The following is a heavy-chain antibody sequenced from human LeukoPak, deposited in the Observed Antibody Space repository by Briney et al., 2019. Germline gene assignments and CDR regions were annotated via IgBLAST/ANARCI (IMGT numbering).Heavy chain of an antibody. CDR3: ARDPYCSGSSCYSGLFDY. CDR1: GFTFSTYA. J-gene: IGHJ4*02. Sequence: PGGSLRLSCAASGFTFSTYAMHWVRQAPGKGLAWVAIIYYDGSKKYYVDSVKGRFTISRDNSKNALYLQMNSLRVEDTAVYYCARDPYCSGSSCYSGLFDYWGQGTLVTVSS. D-gene: IGHD2-15*01. V-gene: IGHV3-30*04. CDR2: IYYDGSKK.